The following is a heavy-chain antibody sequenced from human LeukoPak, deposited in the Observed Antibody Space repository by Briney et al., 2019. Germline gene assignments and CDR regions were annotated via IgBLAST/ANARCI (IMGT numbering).Heavy chain of an antibody. Sequence: SETLSLTCAVSGGSISSSNWWSWVRQPPGKGLEWIGEIYHSGSTNYNPSLKSRVTISVDKSKNQFSLKLSSVTAADTAVYYCASLSYYDSSGYYSGPGWGQGTLVTVSS. V-gene: IGHV4-4*02. CDR1: GGSISSSNW. CDR3: ASLSYYDSSGYYSGPG. CDR2: IYHSGST. J-gene: IGHJ4*02. D-gene: IGHD3-22*01.